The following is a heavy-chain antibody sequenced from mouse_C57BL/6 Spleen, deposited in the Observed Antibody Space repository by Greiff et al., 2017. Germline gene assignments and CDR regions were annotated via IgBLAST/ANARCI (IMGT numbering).Heavy chain of an antibody. CDR2: IDPSDSET. CDR3: ARSDGPFYYAMDY. D-gene: IGHD2-3*01. J-gene: IGHJ4*01. Sequence: QVQLQQPGAELVRPGSSVKLSCKASGYTFTSYWMHWVKQRPIQGLEWIGNIDPSDSETHYNQKFKDKATLTVDKSSSTAYMQLSSLTSEDSADYYCARSDGPFYYAMDYWGQGTSVTVSA. CDR1: GYTFTSYW. V-gene: IGHV1-52*01.